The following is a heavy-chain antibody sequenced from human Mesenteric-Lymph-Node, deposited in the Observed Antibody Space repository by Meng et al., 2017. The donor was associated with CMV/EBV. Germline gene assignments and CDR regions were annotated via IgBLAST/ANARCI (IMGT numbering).Heavy chain of an antibody. D-gene: IGHD3-10*01. CDR2: IKHDGSEK. CDR1: GFTFSRYW. V-gene: IGHV3-7*01. J-gene: IGHJ4*02. Sequence: GESLKISCAVSGFTFSRYWMSWVRQAPGKGLEWVANIKHDGSEKNYVDSVKGRFTISRDNAKNSLYLQMNSLRAEDTAVYYCAREWLGSVIRRSGLSIHLDYWGQGTLVTVSS. CDR3: AREWLGSVIRRSGLSIHLDY.